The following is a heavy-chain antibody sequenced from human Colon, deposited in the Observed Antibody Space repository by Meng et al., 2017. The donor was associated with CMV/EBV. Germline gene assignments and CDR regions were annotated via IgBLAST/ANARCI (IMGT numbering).Heavy chain of an antibody. D-gene: IGHD1-20*01. J-gene: IGHJ4*02. CDR3: ARDVNWSFDY. V-gene: IGHV3-21*05. CDR1: GFTFNTFS. Sequence: GGSLGLSCATSGFTFNTFSMIWVRLAPGKGLELIAYITPDKRDMYYADSVRGRFTVSRDNAKNSLYLQMNSLRAEDTAVYYCARDVNWSFDYWGQGILVTVSS. CDR2: ITPDKRDM.